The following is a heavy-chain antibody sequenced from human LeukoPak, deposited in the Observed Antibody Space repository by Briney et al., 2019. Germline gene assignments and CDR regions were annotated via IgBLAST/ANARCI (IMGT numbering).Heavy chain of an antibody. J-gene: IGHJ4*02. Sequence: PGGSLRLACAASGFTINYMSWVRPAPGQGLEWISLIYTDGTTTFYADSVKGRFTLSRDNSKNTFYLQMNGLRPEDTAVYYCASDGYNYFEFWGQGTLVIVSS. CDR3: ASDGYNYFEF. CDR1: GFTINY. D-gene: IGHD5-24*01. V-gene: IGHV3-53*01. CDR2: IYTDGTT.